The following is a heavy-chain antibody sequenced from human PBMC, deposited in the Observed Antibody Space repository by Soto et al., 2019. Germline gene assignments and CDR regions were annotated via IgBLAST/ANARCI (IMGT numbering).Heavy chain of an antibody. CDR2: IFSSDEI. J-gene: IGHJ6*03. CDR1: EFSLSNARMG. CDR3: GQAADYSFYYMDV. V-gene: IGHV2-26*01. Sequence: QVTLKESGPVLVKPTETLTLTCTVSEFSLSNARMGVSWIRQPPGKALEWLAHIFSSDEISYNTSLKSSLTICPDTSSSRVLLTMTSIDPLDTATYCCGQAADYSFYYMDVWGKGTTVTVPS. D-gene: IGHD2-15*01.